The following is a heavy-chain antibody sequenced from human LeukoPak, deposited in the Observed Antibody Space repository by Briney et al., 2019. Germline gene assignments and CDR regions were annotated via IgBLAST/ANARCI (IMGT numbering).Heavy chain of an antibody. J-gene: IGHJ6*03. CDR1: GGSFSSYY. CDR2: IYYTGST. Sequence: SETLSLTCTLSGGSFSSYYWSWIRQPPGKGLEWIGYIYYTGSTNYSPSLKSRVTISVDTSKNQFSLKLSSVTAADTAVYYCASSAYESSGYGGYYMDVWGKGTTVTVSS. CDR3: ASSAYESSGYGGYYMDV. V-gene: IGHV4-59*08. D-gene: IGHD3-22*01.